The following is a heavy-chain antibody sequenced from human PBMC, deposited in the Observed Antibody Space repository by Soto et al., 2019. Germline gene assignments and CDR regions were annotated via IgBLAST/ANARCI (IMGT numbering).Heavy chain of an antibody. CDR2: IYPGDSDT. CDR3: ARTLFGGIAAAGTWYYFDY. J-gene: IGHJ4*02. CDR1: GYSFTSYW. D-gene: IGHD6-13*01. V-gene: IGHV5-51*01. Sequence: GESLKISCQGSGYSFTSYWIGWARQMPGKGLEWMGIIYPGDSDTRYSPSFQGQVTISADKSISTAYLQWSSLKASDTAMYYCARTLFGGIAAAGTWYYFDYWGQGTLVTVSS.